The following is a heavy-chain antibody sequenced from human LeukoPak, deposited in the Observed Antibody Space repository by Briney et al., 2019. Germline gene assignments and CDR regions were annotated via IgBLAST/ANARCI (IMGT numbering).Heavy chain of an antibody. CDR1: GFTVSSNY. CDR2: IYSGGST. Sequence: GGSLRLSCAASGFTVSSNYMNWVRQAPGEWLEWVSVIYSGGSTYYADSVKGRFTISRDNSKNTLYLQMNSLRAEDTAVYYCARGRIAVAGPFDYWGQGTLVTVSS. CDR3: ARGRIAVAGPFDY. V-gene: IGHV3-53*01. J-gene: IGHJ4*02. D-gene: IGHD6-19*01.